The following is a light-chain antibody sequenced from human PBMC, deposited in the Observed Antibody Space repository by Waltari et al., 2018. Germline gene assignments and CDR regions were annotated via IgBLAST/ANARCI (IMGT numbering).Light chain of an antibody. J-gene: IGLJ3*02. CDR2: EVN. CDR3: CSYAGSSTLV. CDR1: RRAVGSFSL. Sequence: QSALTQPASVSGSPGQSITIPCTGTRRAVGSFSLVPWYQLLPGKAPKLLISEVNKRPSGVSNRFFGSKSGITASLTISGLQAEDEADYYCCSYAGSSTLVFGGGTKLTVL. V-gene: IGLV2-23*02.